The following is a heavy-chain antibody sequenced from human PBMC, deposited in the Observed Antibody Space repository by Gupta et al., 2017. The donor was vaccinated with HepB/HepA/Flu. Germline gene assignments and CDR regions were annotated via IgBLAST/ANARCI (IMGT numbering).Heavy chain of an antibody. D-gene: IGHD3-3*01. Sequence: EVQLVESGGGLVKPGGSLRLSCAASGFTFSSYSMIWVRQAPGKGLEWVSSISSSSSYIYYADSVKGRFTISRDNAKNSLYLQMNSLRAEDTAVYYCARDNVSTIFGVVITMFDPWGQGTLVTVSS. V-gene: IGHV3-21*01. CDR1: GFTFSSYS. CDR2: ISSSSSYI. CDR3: ARDNVSTIFGVVITMFDP. J-gene: IGHJ5*02.